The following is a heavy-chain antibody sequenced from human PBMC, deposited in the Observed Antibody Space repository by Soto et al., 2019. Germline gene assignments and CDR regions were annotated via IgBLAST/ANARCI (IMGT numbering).Heavy chain of an antibody. CDR2: ISGGGSYI. Sequence: GGSLRLSCSASGFTFSDENMSWVRQVPGKGLEWVSGISGGGSYIFYADSVQGRFSISRDNAKNSLFLEMNNLRVEDTAVYYCARDSDCHSTSCFFPPHVWGQGTTVTVSS. CDR1: GFTFSDEN. CDR3: ARDSDCHSTSCFFPPHV. V-gene: IGHV3-21*06. D-gene: IGHD2-2*01. J-gene: IGHJ6*02.